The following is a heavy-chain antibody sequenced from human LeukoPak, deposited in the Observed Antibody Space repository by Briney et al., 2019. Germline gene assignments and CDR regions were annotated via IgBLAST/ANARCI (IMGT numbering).Heavy chain of an antibody. CDR3: ARILVTMIVVAQGLDY. CDR1: GFTFSSYW. CDR2: IKQDGSEK. Sequence: GGSLSLSCAASGFTFSSYWMSWVRQAPGKGLEWVANIKQDGSEKYYVDSVKGRFTISRDNAKNSLYLQMNSLRAEDTAVYYCARILVTMIVVAQGLDYWGQGTLVTVSS. D-gene: IGHD3-22*01. V-gene: IGHV3-7*01. J-gene: IGHJ4*02.